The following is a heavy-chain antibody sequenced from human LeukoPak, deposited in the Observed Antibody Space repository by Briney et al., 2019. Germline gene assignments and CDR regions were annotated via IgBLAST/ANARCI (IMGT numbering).Heavy chain of an antibody. Sequence: SETLSLTCTVSGGSISSSSHYWGWIRQPPGKGLEWIGSIYYTGSTYYNSSLKSRVTMSVDTSKNHFSLKLTSVTAADTAVYYCARLPASDTFDIWGQGTMVTVSS. CDR3: ARLPASDTFDI. CDR1: GGSISSSSHY. V-gene: IGHV4-39*02. CDR2: IYYTGST. J-gene: IGHJ3*02.